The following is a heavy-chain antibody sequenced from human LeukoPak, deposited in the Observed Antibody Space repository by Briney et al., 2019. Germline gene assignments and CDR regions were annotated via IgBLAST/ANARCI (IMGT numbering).Heavy chain of an antibody. CDR2: IYSGGST. V-gene: IGHV3-66*02. CDR1: RFTVSSNY. D-gene: IGHD5-24*01. Sequence: GGSLRLSCAASRFTVSSNYMSWVRQAPGKGLEWVSVIYSGGSTYYADSVKGRFTISRDNSKNTLYLQMNSLRAEDTAVYYCARVAVEMATIWEYYYYMDVWGKGTTVTVSS. CDR3: ARVAVEMATIWEYYYYMDV. J-gene: IGHJ6*03.